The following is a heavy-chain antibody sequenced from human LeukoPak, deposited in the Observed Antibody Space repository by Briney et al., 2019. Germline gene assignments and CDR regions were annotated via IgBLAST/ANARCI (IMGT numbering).Heavy chain of an antibody. CDR1: GFTFSSYA. V-gene: IGHV3-23*01. CDR2: VSGSGGST. CDR3: AKRSGVDYGNFDY. Sequence: AGGSLRLSCAASGFTFSSYAMTWVRQAPGKGLEWVSGVSGSGGSTYYADSVKGRITISRDNSKNTLYLQMNSLRAEDTAVYYCAKRSGVDYGNFDYWGQGTLVTVSS. J-gene: IGHJ4*02. D-gene: IGHD3-3*01.